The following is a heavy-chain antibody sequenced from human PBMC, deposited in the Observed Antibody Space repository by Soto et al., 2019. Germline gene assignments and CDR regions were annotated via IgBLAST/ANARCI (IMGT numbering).Heavy chain of an antibody. CDR3: ARDLDTSMGYYYYYGMDV. J-gene: IGHJ6*02. V-gene: IGHV3-33*01. CDR1: GFTFSTYG. CDR2: IWHDGRNK. Sequence: QPGGSLRLSCAASGFTFSTYGMHWVRQAPGKGLEWVAVIWHDGRNKYYADSVKGRFTISRDNSKNTLYLQMNSLRAEDTAVYYCARDLDTSMGYYYYYGMDVWGQGTTVTV. D-gene: IGHD5-18*01.